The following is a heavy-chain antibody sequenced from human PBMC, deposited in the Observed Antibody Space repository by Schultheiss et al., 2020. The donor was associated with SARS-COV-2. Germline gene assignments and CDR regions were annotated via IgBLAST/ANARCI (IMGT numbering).Heavy chain of an antibody. V-gene: IGHV3-7*03. D-gene: IGHD3-22*01. J-gene: IGHJ4*02. CDR1: GFTVNSNY. CDR2: IKKDGSDK. Sequence: GGSLRLSCAASGFTVNSNYINWVRQAPGKGLEWVANIKKDGSDKYYVDSVKGRFTISRDNAKNSLYLQMSSLRAEDTAVYYCAKKNGEWLLLSWGQGTLVTVSS. CDR3: AKKNGEWLLLS.